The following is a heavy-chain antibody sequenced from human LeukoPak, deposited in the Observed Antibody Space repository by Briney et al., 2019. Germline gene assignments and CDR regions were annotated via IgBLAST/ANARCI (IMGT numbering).Heavy chain of an antibody. J-gene: IGHJ4*02. CDR3: ARHAYGDIVVVPAAMPAEPYFDY. V-gene: IGHV4-39*01. Sequence: SETLSLTCTVPGGSISSSSYYWGWIRQPPGKGLEWIGSIYYSGSTYYNPSLKSRVTISVDTSKNQFSLKLSSVTAADTAVYYCARHAYGDIVVVPAAMPAEPYFDYWGQGTLVTVSS. D-gene: IGHD2-2*01. CDR1: GGSISSSSYY. CDR2: IYYSGST.